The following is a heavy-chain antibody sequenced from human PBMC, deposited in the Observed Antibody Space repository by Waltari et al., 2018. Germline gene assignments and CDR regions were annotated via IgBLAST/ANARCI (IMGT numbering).Heavy chain of an antibody. CDR1: GFTFDDYA. D-gene: IGHD3-10*01. J-gene: IGHJ4*02. V-gene: IGHV3-9*01. CDR2: IRWNSGXI. Sequence: EVQLVESGXGLVQPGRSLRLSCAXSGFTFDDYAXHWVRQAPGKGLEWVSGIRWNSGXIGDADSVXGRFXISXDNAXXSXYLQMNRLXXEDTXLYYCAKRGXXEYYFDYXGQGTLVTVXS. CDR3: AKRGXXEYYFDY.